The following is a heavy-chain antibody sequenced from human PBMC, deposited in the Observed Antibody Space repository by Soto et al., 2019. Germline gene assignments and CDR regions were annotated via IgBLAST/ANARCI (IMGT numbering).Heavy chain of an antibody. D-gene: IGHD2-8*01. CDR3: TKDRGPYLPLGP. Sequence: QVRLVESGGGVVQPGRSLRLSCAASGFAFSSYGMHWVRQAPGKGLEWVAVISNDGSKEYYTDSVNGRFTISRDKSKNTQYLQMTSLRAEDTGVYYCTKDRGPYLPLGPWCQGILVTGSS. J-gene: IGHJ5*02. CDR1: GFAFSSYG. V-gene: IGHV3-30*18. CDR2: ISNDGSKE.